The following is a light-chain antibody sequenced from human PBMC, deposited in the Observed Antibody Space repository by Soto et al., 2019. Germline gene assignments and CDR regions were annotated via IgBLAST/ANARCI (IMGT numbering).Light chain of an antibody. V-gene: IGLV2-14*01. CDR1: SSDVGAYNF. CDR2: DVN. CDR3: NSYTSSSTSYV. J-gene: IGLJ1*01. Sequence: QSVLTQAASVSGSPGQSITISCTGTSSDVGAYNFVSWYQQNPGKAPKLMIYDVNNRPSGVSDRFSGSKSGNTASLTISGLRADDEADYYCNSYTSSSTSYVFGTGTKVTVL.